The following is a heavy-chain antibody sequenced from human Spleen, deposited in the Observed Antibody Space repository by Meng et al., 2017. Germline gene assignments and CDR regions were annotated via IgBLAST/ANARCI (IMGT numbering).Heavy chain of an antibody. Sequence: GAEVRCLRPSVRVSCNGTEYAFPDYWLHWVRRAPGQGLEWMGRINPKSGDTHYAQRFQGRVTMTGDTSISTAYMELSGLRSDDTAMYYCARDEDISAAGKLFGDYWGQGTLVTVSS. CDR3: ARDEDISAAGKLFGDY. CDR2: INPKSGDT. CDR1: EYAFPDYW. J-gene: IGHJ4*02. V-gene: IGHV1-2*06. D-gene: IGHD6-13*01.